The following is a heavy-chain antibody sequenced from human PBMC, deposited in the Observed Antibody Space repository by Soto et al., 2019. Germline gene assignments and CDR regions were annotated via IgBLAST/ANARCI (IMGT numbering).Heavy chain of an antibody. D-gene: IGHD1-20*01. CDR3: ASLRYNWNDVDYYYSMDV. CDR2: IIPIFGTA. Sequence: SVKVSCKASGGTFSSYAISWVRQAPGQGLEWMGGIIPIFGTANYAQKFQGRVTITADESTSTAYMELSSLRSEDTAVYYCASLRYNWNDVDYYYSMDVWGQGTTVTSP. CDR1: GGTFSSYA. J-gene: IGHJ6*02. V-gene: IGHV1-69*13.